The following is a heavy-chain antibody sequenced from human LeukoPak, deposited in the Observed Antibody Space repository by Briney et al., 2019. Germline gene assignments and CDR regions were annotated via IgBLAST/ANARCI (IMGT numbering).Heavy chain of an antibody. V-gene: IGHV3-53*01. CDR3: ARDYNGGYGYGYH. J-gene: IGHJ5*02. CDR1: GFTVSSNY. Sequence: GGSLRLSCAASGFTVSSNYMSWVRQAPGKGLEWVSVIYSGGNTYYADSVKGRFTISRDNSKNTLYLQMNSLRAEDTAVYYCARDYNGGYGYGYHWGQGTLVTVSS. CDR2: IYSGGNT. D-gene: IGHD5-18*01.